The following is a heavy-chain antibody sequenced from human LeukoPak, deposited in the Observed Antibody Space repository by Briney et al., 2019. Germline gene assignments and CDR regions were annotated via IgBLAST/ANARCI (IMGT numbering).Heavy chain of an antibody. D-gene: IGHD2-2*01. V-gene: IGHV3-43*01. CDR1: GFTFDDYL. CDR3: ARDPYCSSTSCPQKLFDY. CDR2: ISWDGDIT. Sequence: GGSLRLSCAASGFTFDDYLIHWVRQAPGKGLEWVSLISWDGDITYYADCVKGRFTISRDNSKNSLYLQMNSLRAEDTAVYYCARDPYCSSTSCPQKLFDYWGQGTLVTVSS. J-gene: IGHJ4*02.